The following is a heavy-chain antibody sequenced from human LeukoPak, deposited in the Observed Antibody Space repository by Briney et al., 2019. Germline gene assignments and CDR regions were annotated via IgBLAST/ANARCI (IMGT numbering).Heavy chain of an antibody. Sequence: PSETLSLTCTVSGDSISSHYWSWIRQPAGKGLEWIGRIYTTGSTNYNPSLRSRVTMSLDMSKNHFSLKLSSVTAADTAVYYCAREDYGSGSYYNWFDPWGQGTLVTVSS. CDR2: IYTTGST. CDR1: GDSISSHY. D-gene: IGHD3-10*01. J-gene: IGHJ5*02. V-gene: IGHV4-4*07. CDR3: AREDYGSGSYYNWFDP.